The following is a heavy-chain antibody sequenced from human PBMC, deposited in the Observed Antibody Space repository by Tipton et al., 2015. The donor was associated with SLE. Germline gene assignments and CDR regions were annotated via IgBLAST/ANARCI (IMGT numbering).Heavy chain of an antibody. CDR3: ARLGPTRAFDI. CDR2: IYYSGST. V-gene: IGHV4-31*03. J-gene: IGHJ3*02. Sequence: TLSLTCTVSGGSISSGGYYWSWIRQHPGKGLEWIGYIYYSGSTYYNPSLKSRVTISVDTSKNQFSLKLSSVTAADTALYYCARLGPTRAFDIWGQGTMVTVSS. CDR1: GGSISSGGYY.